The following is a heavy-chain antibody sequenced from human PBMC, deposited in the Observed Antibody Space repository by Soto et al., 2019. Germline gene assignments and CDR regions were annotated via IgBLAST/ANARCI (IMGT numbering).Heavy chain of an antibody. CDR3: ARVDGSGTYSLFDY. CDR1: GASVSSGSYF. D-gene: IGHD3-10*01. CDR2: IYHNGNT. J-gene: IGHJ4*02. V-gene: IGHV4-61*01. Sequence: PSETLSLTCTVSGASVSSGSYFWSWIRQSPGKGLEWIGYIYHNGNTNDNPSLRGRVTISLDTSKNQFSLKPRSVTAADTAVYYCARVDGSGTYSLFDYWGQGALVTVSS.